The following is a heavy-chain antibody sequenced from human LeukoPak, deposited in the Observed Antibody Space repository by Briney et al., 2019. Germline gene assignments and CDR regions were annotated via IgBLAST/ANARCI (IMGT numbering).Heavy chain of an antibody. V-gene: IGHV4-59*01. Sequence: PSETLSLTCNVSGGSIRGYYWSWIRQPPGKGLEWIGYIYSSGSTNYNPSLKSRVTMSVDTSKNQFSLKVSSVTAADTAVYYCARGQNWYYFDYWGQGTLVTVSS. J-gene: IGHJ4*02. CDR1: GGSIRGYY. CDR2: IYSSGST. CDR3: ARGQNWYYFDY.